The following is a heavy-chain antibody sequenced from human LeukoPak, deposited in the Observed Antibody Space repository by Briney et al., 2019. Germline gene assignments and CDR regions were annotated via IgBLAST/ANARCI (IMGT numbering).Heavy chain of an antibody. J-gene: IGHJ4*02. V-gene: IGHV4-59*01. D-gene: IGHD6-6*01. CDR2: IYNSGST. CDR3: ARDSSQEGFDY. CDR1: GGSISSYY. Sequence: SETLSLTCTVSGGSISSYYWSWIRQPPGKGPEWIGYIYNSGSTNYNPSLKSRVTISVDTSKNQFSLKLSSVTAADMAVYYCARDSSQEGFDYWGQGTLVTVSS.